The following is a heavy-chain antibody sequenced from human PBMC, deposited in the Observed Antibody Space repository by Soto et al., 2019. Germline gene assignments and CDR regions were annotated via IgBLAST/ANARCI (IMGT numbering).Heavy chain of an antibody. CDR2: IDPSDSYT. CDR3: AIHRHPDTPFMVVTPLGLDY. D-gene: IGHD2-21*02. Sequence: EVQLVQSGAEVKKPGESLRISCETSGYSFTNFWISWVRQMPGKGLEWMGRIDPSDSYTNYSPSFQGQVTFSADESINTAYLQWSTLKASDTAMYYCAIHRHPDTPFMVVTPLGLDYWAQGTLVTVSS. V-gene: IGHV5-10-1*03. J-gene: IGHJ4*02. CDR1: GYSFTNFW.